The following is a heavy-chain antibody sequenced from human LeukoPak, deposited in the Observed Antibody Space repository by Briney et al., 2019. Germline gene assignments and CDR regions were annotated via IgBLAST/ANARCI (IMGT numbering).Heavy chain of an antibody. D-gene: IGHD4-11*01. CDR3: ARDLYRDSLPVSWFDP. CDR2: ISDYNGNT. Sequence: ASVKVSCKASDYTFTSYGISWVRQAPGQGLEWMGWISDYNGNTNYAQKLQGRVTMTTDTSTSTAYMELRSLRSDDTAVYYCARDLYRDSLPVSWFDPWGQGTLVTVSS. J-gene: IGHJ5*02. CDR1: DYTFTSYG. V-gene: IGHV1-18*01.